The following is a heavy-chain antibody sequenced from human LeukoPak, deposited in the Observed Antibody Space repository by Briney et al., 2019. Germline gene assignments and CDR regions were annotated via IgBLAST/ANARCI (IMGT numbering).Heavy chain of an antibody. J-gene: IGHJ4*02. Sequence: PSETLSLTCAVYGGSFSGYYWSWIRQPPGKGLEWIGEINHSGSTNYNPSLKSRVTISVDTSKNQFSLKLSSVTAADTAVYYCARGRGTFDCWGQGTLVTVSS. CDR2: INHSGST. V-gene: IGHV4-34*01. CDR3: ARGRGTFDC. CDR1: GGSFSGYY.